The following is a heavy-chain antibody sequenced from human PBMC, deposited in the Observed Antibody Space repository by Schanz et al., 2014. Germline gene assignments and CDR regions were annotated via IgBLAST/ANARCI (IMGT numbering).Heavy chain of an antibody. Sequence: QVHLVQSESELKNPGASVKVSCKTSGYSFSTYAMNWVRQAPGQGLEWMGWINTKTGNPTYAQGFTERFVFSLDTSVSTTHLQITNLKADDTAVYYCARGYCAGTSCPIFDYWGQGTLVTVSS. D-gene: IGHD2-2*01. CDR3: ARGYCAGTSCPIFDY. J-gene: IGHJ4*02. CDR1: GYSFSTYA. CDR2: INTKTGNP. V-gene: IGHV7-4-1*02.